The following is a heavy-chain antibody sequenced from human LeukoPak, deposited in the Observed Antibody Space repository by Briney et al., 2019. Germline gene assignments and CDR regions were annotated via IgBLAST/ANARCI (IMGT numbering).Heavy chain of an antibody. J-gene: IGHJ4*02. CDR3: AGDWTSGDDGSFDY. CDR1: GYTFTSYG. V-gene: IGHV1-18*01. Sequence: GASVKVSCKASGYTFTSYGISWVRQAPGQGLEWMGWISAYNGNTNYAQKLQGRVTMTTDTSTSTAYMELRSLRSDDTAVYYCAGDWTSGDDGSFDYWGQGALVTVSS. CDR2: ISAYNGNT. D-gene: IGHD3/OR15-3a*01.